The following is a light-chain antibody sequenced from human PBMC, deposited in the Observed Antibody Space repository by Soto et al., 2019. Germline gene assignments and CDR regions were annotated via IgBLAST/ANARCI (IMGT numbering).Light chain of an antibody. Sequence: DIRMTQSPSSLSASVGDTVTITCRASQGISDYLSWFQHKPGEAPKLLIYTASSLQGGVPLRFSGAGSRTDFSLTISGLQPEDSATYYCPQTYTFPWTFGQGTRVDIK. J-gene: IGKJ1*01. CDR3: PQTYTFPWT. V-gene: IGKV1-39*01. CDR1: QGISDY. CDR2: TAS.